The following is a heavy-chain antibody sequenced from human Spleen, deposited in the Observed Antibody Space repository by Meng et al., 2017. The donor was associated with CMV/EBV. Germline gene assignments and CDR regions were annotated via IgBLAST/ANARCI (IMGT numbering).Heavy chain of an antibody. J-gene: IGHJ3*01. Sequence: ASVKVSCKASGYTFTDHYMHWVRQAPGQGLEWLGYINPNLGGTNDAQEFQGRVTMTRDTSISTAYMELTRLTSGDTAIYYCARVRGVGEDNAYDAFDVWGQGTMVTVSS. CDR3: ARVRGVGEDNAYDAFDV. CDR1: GYTFTDHY. V-gene: IGHV1-2*02. D-gene: IGHD5-12*01. CDR2: INPNLGGT.